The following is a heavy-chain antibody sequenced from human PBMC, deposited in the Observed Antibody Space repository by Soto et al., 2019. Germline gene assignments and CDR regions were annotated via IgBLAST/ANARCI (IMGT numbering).Heavy chain of an antibody. CDR2: MNPNSDNT. J-gene: IGHJ5*02. CDR1: GYTFTSYD. CDR3: ARESSAAGTGWFDP. Sequence: QVQLVQSGAEVKKSGASVKVSCKASGYTFTSYDINWVRQATGQGLEWMGWMNPNSDNTGYAQKFQGRVTMTRNTSISTAYMELSSLRYEDTAVYYCARESSAAGTGWFDPWGQGTLVTVSS. D-gene: IGHD6-13*01. V-gene: IGHV1-8*01.